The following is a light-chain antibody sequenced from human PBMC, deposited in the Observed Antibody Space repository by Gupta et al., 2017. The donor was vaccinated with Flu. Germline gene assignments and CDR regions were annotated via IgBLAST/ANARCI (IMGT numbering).Light chain of an antibody. J-gene: IGKJ5*01. V-gene: IGKV4-1*01. CDR1: QSVVYRSKSKNY. CDR2: GAS. Sequence: DIAMTQSPDPPAVSLGETAIITCKSSQSVVYRSKSKNYLAWYRQKPGQPPKLLIYGASSREFGVPDRFSGSGSGTDFTLTISSLQAEDVAVYYCQQLYSTPFTFGQGTRVEIK. CDR3: QQLYSTPFT.